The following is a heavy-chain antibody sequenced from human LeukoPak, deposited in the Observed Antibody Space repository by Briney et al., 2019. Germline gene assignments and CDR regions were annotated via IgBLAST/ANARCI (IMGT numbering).Heavy chain of an antibody. J-gene: IGHJ4*02. Sequence: GGSLRLSCAASGFTFSSYAMSWVRQAPRKGLEWVSAISGSGGSTYYADSVKGRFTISRDNSKNTLYLQMNSLRAEDTAVYYCAKGPNYDFWSGYSLALDYWGQGTLVTVSS. CDR1: GFTFSSYA. CDR2: ISGSGGST. CDR3: AKGPNYDFWSGYSLALDY. D-gene: IGHD3-3*01. V-gene: IGHV3-23*01.